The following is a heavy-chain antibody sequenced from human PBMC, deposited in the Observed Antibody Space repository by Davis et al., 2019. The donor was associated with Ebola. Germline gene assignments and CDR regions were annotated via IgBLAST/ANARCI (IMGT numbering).Heavy chain of an antibody. D-gene: IGHD2-15*01. V-gene: IGHV4-34*01. CDR3: ARGPYCSGATCYRFGDY. CDR1: GGSFSGYY. J-gene: IGHJ4*02. CDR2: INHSGST. Sequence: SQTLSLTCAVHGGSFSGYYWSWIRQPPGKGLEWIGEINHSGSTNYNPSLKSRVTISVDTSKNQFSLNLSSVTAADTAVYYCARGPYCSGATCYRFGDYWGQGTLATVSS.